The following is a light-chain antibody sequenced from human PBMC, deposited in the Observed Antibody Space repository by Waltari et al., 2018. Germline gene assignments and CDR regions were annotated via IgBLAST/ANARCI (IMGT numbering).Light chain of an antibody. Sequence: SYELTQPSSVSVSPGQTARITCSGTVLAGKSARGFQQKPGQTPVLIIYKDTEGPSGIPERFSGSSSGSTVTLTISGAQVENEGDYYCYSATDNNLRVFGGGTKLTVL. J-gene: IGLJ3*02. CDR3: YSATDNNLRV. V-gene: IGLV3-27*01. CDR2: KDT. CDR1: VLAGKS.